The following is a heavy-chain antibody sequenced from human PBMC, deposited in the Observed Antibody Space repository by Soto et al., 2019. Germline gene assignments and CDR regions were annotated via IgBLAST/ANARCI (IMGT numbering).Heavy chain of an antibody. CDR2: IKGDETNT. D-gene: IGHD5-12*01. CDR1: GFTFSSYW. J-gene: IGHJ4*02. V-gene: IGHV3-74*01. Sequence: EVQLVESGGGLVQFGGSLRLSCAASGFTFSSYWMHWVRQVPGKGLVWVSRIKGDETNTGYADSVKGRFTISRDNVKNTLYLKMNSLRPEDQDVYYCARGLSGYYGFDYWGQGTLVTVSS. CDR3: ARGLSGYYGFDY.